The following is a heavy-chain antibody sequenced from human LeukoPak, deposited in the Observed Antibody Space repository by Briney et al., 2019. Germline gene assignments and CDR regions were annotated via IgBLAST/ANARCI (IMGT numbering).Heavy chain of an antibody. Sequence: SETLSLTCTVSGDSISSGDCFWSWIRQPPGKALEWVGYINYSGDTYYNPSLKSRVAISVDTSKNQFSLRLSSVTVADTAVYYCARSDFDTSGYYYSGSFDYWGQGTLATVSS. D-gene: IGHD3-22*01. CDR2: INYSGDT. J-gene: IGHJ4*02. V-gene: IGHV4-30-4*01. CDR1: GDSISSGDCF. CDR3: ARSDFDTSGYYYSGSFDY.